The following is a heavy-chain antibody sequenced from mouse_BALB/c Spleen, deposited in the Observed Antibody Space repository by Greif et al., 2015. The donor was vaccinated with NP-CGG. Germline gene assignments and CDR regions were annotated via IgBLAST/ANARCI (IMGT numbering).Heavy chain of an antibody. V-gene: IGHV5-17*02. CDR3: ARSLYYGSSLYAMDY. D-gene: IGHD1-1*01. CDR2: ISSGSSTI. Sequence: EVMLVESGGGLVQPGGSRKLSCAASGFTFSSFGMHWVRQAPEKGLEWVAYISSGSSTIYYADTVKGRFTISRDNPKNTLFLQMTSLRSEDTAMYYCARSLYYGSSLYAMDYWGQGTSVTVSS. J-gene: IGHJ4*01. CDR1: GFTFSSFG.